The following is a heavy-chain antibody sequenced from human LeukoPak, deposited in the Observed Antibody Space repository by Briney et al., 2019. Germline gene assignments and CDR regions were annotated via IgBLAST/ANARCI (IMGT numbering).Heavy chain of an antibody. CDR2: INPNSGGT. CDR1: GYTFTDYH. V-gene: IGHV1-2*02. J-gene: IGHJ4*02. CDR3: TRFRHVAVAGTPHFDY. D-gene: IGHD6-19*01. Sequence: GASVKVSCKASGYTFTDYHIHWVRQAPGQGLEWMGWINPNSGGTNCAEKFHGRLTTTRDTSISTAFMELSGLRSDDTAVYYCTRFRHVAVAGTPHFDYWGQGALVTVSS.